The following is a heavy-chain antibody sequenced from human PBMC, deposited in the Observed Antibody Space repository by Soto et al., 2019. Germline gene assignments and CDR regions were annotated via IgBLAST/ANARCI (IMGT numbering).Heavy chain of an antibody. CDR3: STSAYYYDNRRYRGYFDV. CDR2: IKSKTDGGTT. V-gene: IGHV3-15*01. CDR1: GFTFSNAW. Sequence: EVQAVESGGGLVKPGGSLRLSCAASGFTFSNAWMSWVRQAPGKGLEWVARIKSKTDGGTTDYAAPVKGRFIISRDDSITALYLEVNSLKTEDTAVYYFSTSAYYYDNRRYRGYFDVWCRGTLVTVSS. J-gene: IGHJ2*01. D-gene: IGHD3-22*01.